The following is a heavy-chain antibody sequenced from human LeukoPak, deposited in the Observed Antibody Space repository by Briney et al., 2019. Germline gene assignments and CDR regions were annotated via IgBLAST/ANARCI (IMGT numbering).Heavy chain of an antibody. CDR2: INTNTGNP. V-gene: IGHV7-4-1*02. J-gene: IGHJ4*02. D-gene: IGHD6-19*01. CDR1: GYTFTTYA. Sequence: ASVKVSCKASGYTFTTYAMNWVRQAPGQGLEWMGWINTNTGNPTYAQGFTGRFVFSLDTSVSTAYLEISSLKAEDTAVYYCARGRNSGWYPDLGDWGQGTLVTVSS. CDR3: ARGRNSGWYPDLGD.